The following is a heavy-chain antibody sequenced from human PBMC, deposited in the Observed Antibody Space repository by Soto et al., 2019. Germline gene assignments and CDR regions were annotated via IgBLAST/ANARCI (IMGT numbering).Heavy chain of an antibody. CDR2: ISFDGNII. J-gene: IGHJ4*02. CDR3: ARTFDTITYCFDY. Sequence: GGSLRLSCAASDFSFSSYAMHWIRHAPRKGLEWLAVISFDGNIIQYADSVKGRFIISRDNSKNTLYLQMNSLRVDDTAVYYCARTFDTITYCFDYWGQGTLVTVSS. V-gene: IGHV3-30-3*01. D-gene: IGHD3-9*01. CDR1: DFSFSSYA.